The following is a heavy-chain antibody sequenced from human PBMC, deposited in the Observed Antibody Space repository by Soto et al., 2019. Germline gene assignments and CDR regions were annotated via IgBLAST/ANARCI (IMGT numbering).Heavy chain of an antibody. CDR1: GYTFTNYA. CDR3: ARGGSILRYFDWTLDS. D-gene: IGHD3-9*01. J-gene: IGHJ4*02. Sequence: QVQLVQSGAEVKKPGASVKVSCKASGYTFTNYAMHWVRQAPGQRLEWMGWINAGNDYTKYSQNFQGRVTITRDTSASTTYMELSGLRSEDTAEYYCARGGSILRYFDWTLDSWGQGTLVTVSS. CDR2: INAGNDYT. V-gene: IGHV1-3*01.